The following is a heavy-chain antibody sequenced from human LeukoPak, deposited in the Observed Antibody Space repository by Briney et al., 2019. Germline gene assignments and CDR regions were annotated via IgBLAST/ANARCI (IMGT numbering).Heavy chain of an antibody. CDR2: IYPGDSDT. D-gene: IGHD2-15*01. J-gene: IGHJ4*02. V-gene: IGHV5-51*01. CDR1: GYRFTSYW. Sequence: GESLKISCQGSGYRFTSYWIGWVRQMPGKGLEWMGIIYPGDSDTRYSPSFQGQVTISADKSISTAYLQWSSLKASDTAMYYCARQASYCSGGSCYHPDYWGQGTLVTVSS. CDR3: ARQASYCSGGSCYHPDY.